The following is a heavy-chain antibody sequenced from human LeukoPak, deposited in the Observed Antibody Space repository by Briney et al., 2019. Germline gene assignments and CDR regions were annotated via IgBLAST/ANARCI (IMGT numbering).Heavy chain of an antibody. V-gene: IGHV1-69*05. J-gene: IGHJ4*02. D-gene: IGHD2-15*01. Sequence: SVKVSCKASGGTFSSYAISWVRQAPGQGLEWMGRIIPIFGTANYAQKFQGRVTITTDESTSTAYMELSSLRSEDTAVCYCARAYCSGGSCYSALDYWGQGTLVTVSS. CDR3: ARAYCSGGSCYSALDY. CDR1: GGTFSSYA. CDR2: IIPIFGTA.